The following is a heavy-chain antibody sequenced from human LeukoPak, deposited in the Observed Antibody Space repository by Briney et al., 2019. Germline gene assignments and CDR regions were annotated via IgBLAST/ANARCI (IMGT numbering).Heavy chain of an antibody. D-gene: IGHD2-8*01. J-gene: IGHJ6*02. V-gene: IGHV1-8*01. CDR3: AREMVALRYYYGMDV. Sequence: ASVKVSCKASGYTFTSYDINWVRQATGQGLEWMGWMNPNSGNTGYAQKFQGRVTMTRNTSISTAYMELSGLRSEDTAVYYCAREMVALRYYYGMDVWGQGTTVTVSS. CDR1: GYTFTSYD. CDR2: MNPNSGNT.